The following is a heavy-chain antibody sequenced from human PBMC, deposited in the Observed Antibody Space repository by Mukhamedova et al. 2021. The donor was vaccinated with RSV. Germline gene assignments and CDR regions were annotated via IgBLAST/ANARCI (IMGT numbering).Heavy chain of an antibody. CDR3: AKDLDCSSTSCYDADPGGG. D-gene: IGHD2-2*01. CDR2: ISGSGGST. J-gene: IGHJ4*02. Sequence: GKGLEWVSAISGSGGSTYYADSVKGRFTISRDNSKNTLYLQMNSLRAEDTAVYYCAKDLDCSSTSCYDADPGGGWGQGTLVTVSS. V-gene: IGHV3-23*01.